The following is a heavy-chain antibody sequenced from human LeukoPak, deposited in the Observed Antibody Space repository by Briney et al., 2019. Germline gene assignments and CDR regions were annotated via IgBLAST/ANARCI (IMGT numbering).Heavy chain of an antibody. CDR2: IIPILGIA. Sequence: GASVRVSCKASGYTFTDYYMHWVRQAPGQGLEWMGRIIPILGIANYAQKFQGRVTITADKSTSTAYMELSSLRSEDTAVYYCASDVDSSGYYYGSFYDFDYWGQGTLVTVSS. V-gene: IGHV1-69*04. D-gene: IGHD3-22*01. J-gene: IGHJ4*02. CDR3: ASDVDSSGYYYGSFYDFDY. CDR1: GYTFTDYY.